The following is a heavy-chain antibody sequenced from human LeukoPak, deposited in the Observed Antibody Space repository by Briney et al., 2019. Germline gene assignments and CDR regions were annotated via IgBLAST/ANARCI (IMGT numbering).Heavy chain of an antibody. CDR1: GYTFTSYD. D-gene: IGHD3-10*01. CDR3: ARGGLRSDYYGSGSYHFDY. V-gene: IGHV1-8*01. J-gene: IGHJ4*02. Sequence: ASVKVSCKASGYTFTSYDINWVRQATGQGLEWTGWMNPNSGNTGYAQKFQGRVTMTRNTSISTAYMELSSLRSEDTAVYYCARGGLRSDYYGSGSYHFDYWGQGTLVTVSP. CDR2: MNPNSGNT.